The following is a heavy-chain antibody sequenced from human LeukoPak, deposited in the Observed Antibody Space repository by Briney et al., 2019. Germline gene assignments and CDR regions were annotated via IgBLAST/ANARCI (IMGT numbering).Heavy chain of an antibody. Sequence: HPGGSLRLSCVASGFTFNDYAMSWVRQAPGKGLEWVSGISDSGCSTYYADAVKGRCNISRDNSKNTLSLQMNNQRAEDTAVYFCASHDSFSPYWGQGTLVTVTS. D-gene: IGHD3-3*02. V-gene: IGHV3-23*01. CDR1: GFTFNDYA. CDR2: ISDSGCST. J-gene: IGHJ4*02. CDR3: ASHDSFSPY.